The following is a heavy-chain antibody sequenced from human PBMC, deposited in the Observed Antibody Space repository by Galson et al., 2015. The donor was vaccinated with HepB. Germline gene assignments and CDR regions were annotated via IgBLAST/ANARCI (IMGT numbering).Heavy chain of an antibody. J-gene: IGHJ6*03. CDR3: ASDGGFVGDYYYYMDV. D-gene: IGHD2-15*01. CDR1: GGTFSSYA. V-gene: IGHV1-69*13. CDR2: IIPIFGTA. Sequence: SVKVSCKASGGTFSSYAISWVRQAPGQGLEWMGGIIPIFGTANYAQKFQGRVTITADESTSTAYMELSSLRSEDTAVYYCASDGGFVGDYYYYMDVWGKGTTVTVSS.